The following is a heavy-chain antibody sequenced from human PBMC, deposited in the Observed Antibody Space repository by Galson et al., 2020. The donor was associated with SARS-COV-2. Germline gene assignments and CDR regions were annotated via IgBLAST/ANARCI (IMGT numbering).Heavy chain of an antibody. V-gene: IGHV2-70*17. Sequence: SGSPLVKPTQTLTLTSTFSGFSLSTSGMCVRWIRQPPGQALQWLARIDCDDDKFYSTSLKTRLTISKDTSKNQVVLTMTNMDPVDTATYYCARTRYYDFWSGYYLPYYFDYWGQGTLVTVSS. CDR3: ARTRYYDFWSGYYLPYYFDY. CDR1: GFSLSTSGMC. J-gene: IGHJ4*02. D-gene: IGHD3-3*01. CDR2: IDCDDDK.